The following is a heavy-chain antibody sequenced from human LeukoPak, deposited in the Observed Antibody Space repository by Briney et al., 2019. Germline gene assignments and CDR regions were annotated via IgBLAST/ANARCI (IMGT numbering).Heavy chain of an antibody. Sequence: SETLSLTCTVSGGSISSSSYFWGWIRQPPGKGLEWIGTIYYSGSPYYNPSLKSRVTISVDTSKNQFSLKLSSVTAADTAVYYCARDPIRTNRAAGTDSPSDYWGQGILVTVSS. D-gene: IGHD6-13*01. J-gene: IGHJ4*02. CDR3: ARDPIRTNRAAGTDSPSDY. CDR2: IYYSGSP. V-gene: IGHV4-39*02. CDR1: GGSISSSSYF.